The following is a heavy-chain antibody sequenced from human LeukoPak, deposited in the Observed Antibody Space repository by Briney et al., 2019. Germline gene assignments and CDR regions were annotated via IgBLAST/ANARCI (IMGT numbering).Heavy chain of an antibody. CDR3: ARGYYYDTSGYGSIFDC. D-gene: IGHD3-22*01. Sequence: GGSLRLSCAASGFTFSTYAMTWVRQAPGKGLEWVSLISGTDGSTYYADSVKGRFTISRDNSKNTLYLQMNSLRAEDTAVYYCARGYYYDTSGYGSIFDCWGQGTLVTVSS. V-gene: IGHV3-23*01. J-gene: IGHJ4*02. CDR1: GFTFSTYA. CDR2: ISGTDGST.